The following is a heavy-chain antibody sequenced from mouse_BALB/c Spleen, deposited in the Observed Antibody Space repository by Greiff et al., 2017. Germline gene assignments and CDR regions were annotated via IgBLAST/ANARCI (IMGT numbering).Heavy chain of an antibody. CDR3: TRDDYDDSYFDY. J-gene: IGHJ2*01. V-gene: IGHV5-6-4*01. D-gene: IGHD2-4*01. CDR2: ISSGGSYT. Sequence: EVQVVESGGGLVKPGGSLKLSCAASGFTFSSYTMSWVRQTPEKRLEWVATISSGGSYTYYPDSVKGRFTISRDNAKNTLYLQMSSLKSEDTAMYYCTRDDYDDSYFDYWGQGTTLTVSS. CDR1: GFTFSSYT.